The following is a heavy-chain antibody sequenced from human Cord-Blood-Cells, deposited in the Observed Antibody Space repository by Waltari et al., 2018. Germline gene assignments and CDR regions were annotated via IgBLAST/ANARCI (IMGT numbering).Heavy chain of an antibody. D-gene: IGHD3-9*01. CDR2: INHRGTT. V-gene: IGHV4-34*01. CDR3: ARGLGDILTGRSLDAFDI. Sequence: QVQLQQWGAGLLKPSETLSLTCAVYGGSFSGYYWSWIRQPPGKGLEWSGEINHRGTTTYKPSLKSRVTISVDTSKNQLSLKLGSVTAADTAVYYCARGLGDILTGRSLDAFDIWGQGTMVTDSS. CDR1: GGSFSGYY. J-gene: IGHJ3*02.